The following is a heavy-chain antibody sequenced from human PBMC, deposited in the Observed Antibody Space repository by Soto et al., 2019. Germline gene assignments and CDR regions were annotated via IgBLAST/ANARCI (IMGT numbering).Heavy chain of an antibody. D-gene: IGHD6-6*01. Sequence: PGGSLRLSCAASGFTFSSYAMSWVRQAPGKGLEWVSSISSSSSYIYYADSVKGRFTISRDNAKNSLYLQMNSLRAEDTAVYYCAGGQYSSPCDNWFDPWGQGTLVTVSS. CDR2: ISSSSSYI. CDR3: AGGQYSSPCDNWFDP. V-gene: IGHV3-21*01. J-gene: IGHJ5*02. CDR1: GFTFSSYA.